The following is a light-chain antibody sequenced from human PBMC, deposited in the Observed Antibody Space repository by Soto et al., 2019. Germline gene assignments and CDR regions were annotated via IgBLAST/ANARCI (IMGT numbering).Light chain of an antibody. J-gene: IGKJ4*01. V-gene: IGKV4-1*01. CDR1: QSVLYSSSNKNY. Sequence: DIVMTQSPDSLAVSLGERATINCKSSQSVLYSSSNKNYLSWYQQKLGQPPKLLIYWASTRESGVPDRFSGSGSGTDFTLTISSLQAEDVAVYYCQQYYTTPLTFGGGTKVDIK. CDR2: WAS. CDR3: QQYYTTPLT.